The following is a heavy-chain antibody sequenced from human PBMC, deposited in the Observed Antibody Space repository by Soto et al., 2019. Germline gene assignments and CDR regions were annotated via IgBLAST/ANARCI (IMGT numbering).Heavy chain of an antibody. V-gene: IGHV1-2*02. CDR1: GYSFTGYY. CDR3: ARGDYGTGGYPFPYVDF. J-gene: IGHJ4*02. D-gene: IGHD2-8*02. Sequence: HEHLVQSGAEVKRPGASLKVSCKASGYSFTGYYIHWVRQAPGQGLEWMGWINPDSGATNYAQKFPGRVTLTSDTSISTASMAVTSLPSDGTAVYYCARGDYGTGGYPFPYVDFGGQGTLVIVSS. CDR2: INPDSGAT.